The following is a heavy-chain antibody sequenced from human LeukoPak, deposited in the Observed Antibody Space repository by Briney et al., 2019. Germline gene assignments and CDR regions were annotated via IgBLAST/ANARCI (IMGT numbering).Heavy chain of an antibody. D-gene: IGHD1-26*01. J-gene: IGHJ3*02. CDR1: GFTFSSYA. CDR3: AKDVKKWELLWVFDI. Sequence: GGSLRLSCAASGFTFSSYAMSWVRQAPGKGLEWVSAISGSGGSTYYADSVKGRFTISRDNSKNTLYLQVNSLRAEDTAVYYCAKDVKKWELLWVFDIWGQGTMVTVSS. V-gene: IGHV3-23*01. CDR2: ISGSGGST.